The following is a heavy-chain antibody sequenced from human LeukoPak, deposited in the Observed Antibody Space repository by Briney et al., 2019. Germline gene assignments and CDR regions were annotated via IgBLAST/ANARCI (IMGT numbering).Heavy chain of an antibody. CDR1: GYSLSNFY. CDR3: ARGGNDPPWFDP. CDR2: IIPIFGTA. Sequence: GASVKVSCKSSGYSLSNFYIHWVRQAPGHGLEWMGGIIPIFGTANYAQKFQGRVTITADESTSTAYMVLSSLRSEDTAVYYCARGGNDPPWFDPWGQGTLVTVSS. J-gene: IGHJ5*02. D-gene: IGHD1-1*01. V-gene: IGHV1-69*13.